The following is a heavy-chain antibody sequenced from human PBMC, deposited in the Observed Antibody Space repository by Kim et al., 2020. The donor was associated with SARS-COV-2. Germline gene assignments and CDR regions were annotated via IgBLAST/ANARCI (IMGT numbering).Heavy chain of an antibody. D-gene: IGHD1-26*01. CDR2: INPSGGST. J-gene: IGHJ5*02. V-gene: IGHV1-46*01. CDR1: GYTFTSYY. Sequence: ASVKVSCKASGYTFTSYYMHWVRQAPGQGLEWMGIINPSGGSTSYAQKFQGRVTMTRDTSTSTVYMELSSLRSEDTAVYYCAKGPLGGSYGSDWFDPWGQGTLVTVSS. CDR3: AKGPLGGSYGSDWFDP.